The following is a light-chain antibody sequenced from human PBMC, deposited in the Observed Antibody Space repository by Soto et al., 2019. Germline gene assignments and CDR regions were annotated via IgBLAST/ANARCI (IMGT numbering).Light chain of an antibody. Sequence: EVVMTQSPASRSVSPGERVGLSGRASQSVRSNLAWYQQKPGQSPRLLIYGASTRATGIPARFSGSGSGTEFTLTISSLQSEDFAVYYCQQYGSSPSTFGQGTKVAI. V-gene: IGKV3-15*01. CDR2: GAS. CDR3: QQYGSSPST. CDR1: QSVRSN. J-gene: IGKJ1*01.